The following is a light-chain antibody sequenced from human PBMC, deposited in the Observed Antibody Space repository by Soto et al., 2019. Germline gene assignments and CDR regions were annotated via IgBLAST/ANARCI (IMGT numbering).Light chain of an antibody. Sequence: QSVLTQPASVSGSPRQSITISCTGASSDVGGYTYVSWYQQHPGKAPKLIIYEVSNRPSGVSNRFSGSKSGNTASLTISGLQAEDEADYYCSSYTSSRAYVFGIGTKLTVL. CDR2: EVS. CDR1: SSDVGGYTY. CDR3: SSYTSSRAYV. J-gene: IGLJ1*01. V-gene: IGLV2-14*01.